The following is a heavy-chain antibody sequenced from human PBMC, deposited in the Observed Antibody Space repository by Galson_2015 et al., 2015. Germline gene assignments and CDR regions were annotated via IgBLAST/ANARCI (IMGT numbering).Heavy chain of an antibody. Sequence: CAISGDSVSSNSAAWNWIRQSPSRGLEWLGRTYYRSKWYNDYAVSVKSRITINPDTSKNQFSLQLNSVTPEGTAVYYCASGPSVAGTYYYGMDVWGQGTTVTVSS. V-gene: IGHV6-1*01. CDR3: ASGPSVAGTYYYGMDV. CDR1: GDSVSSNSAA. CDR2: TYYRSKWYN. D-gene: IGHD6-19*01. J-gene: IGHJ6*02.